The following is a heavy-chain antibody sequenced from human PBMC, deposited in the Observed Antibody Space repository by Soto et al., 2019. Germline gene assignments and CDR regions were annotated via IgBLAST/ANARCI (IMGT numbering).Heavy chain of an antibody. CDR2: TYYRSKWYN. D-gene: IGHD6-6*01. V-gene: IGHV6-1*01. CDR1: GDSVSSNSAA. CDR3: ARAKEYSSSSGMDV. J-gene: IGHJ6*02. Sequence: QVQLQQSGPGLVKPSQTLSVTCAISGDSVSSNSAAWNWIRQSPSRGLEWLGRTYYRSKWYNDYAVSVNSRIPINPDTSKNQFSRQLNSVTPEDTAVYYCARAKEYSSSSGMDVWGQGTTVTVSS.